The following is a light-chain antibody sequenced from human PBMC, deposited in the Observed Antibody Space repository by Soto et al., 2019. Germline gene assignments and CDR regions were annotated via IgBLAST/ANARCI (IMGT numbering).Light chain of an antibody. J-gene: IGLJ1*01. CDR3: SSYAGTHIV. Sequence: QSALTQPPSASGSPGQSVTISCTGTSSDVGVYNSVSWYQQHQAQAPKLMIYDVSKRPSGVPDRFSGSKSGNTASLTVSGIQAEDEADYYCSSYAGTHIVFGSGTKVTVL. V-gene: IGLV2-8*01. CDR2: DVS. CDR1: SSDVGVYNS.